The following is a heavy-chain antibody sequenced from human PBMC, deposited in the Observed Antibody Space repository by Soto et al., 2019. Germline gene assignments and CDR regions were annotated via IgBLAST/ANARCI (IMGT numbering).Heavy chain of an antibody. D-gene: IGHD4-17*01. CDR2: IYSSGSA. CDR3: ARGDYVAYSYYLDH. J-gene: IGHJ4*02. V-gene: IGHV4-31*03. CDR1: GGSISSGGYF. Sequence: QVQLQESGPGLVKPSQTLSLTCSVSGGSISSGGYFWSWIRRHPGKGLEWIGYIYSSGSAYYNPSLRSRVTISVDTSNDHFSLNLSSVTAADTAVYYCARGDYVAYSYYLDHWGQGTLVTVSS.